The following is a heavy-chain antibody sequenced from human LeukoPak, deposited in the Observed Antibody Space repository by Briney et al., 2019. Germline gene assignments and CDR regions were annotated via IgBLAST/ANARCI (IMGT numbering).Heavy chain of an antibody. J-gene: IGHJ4*02. CDR1: GFTFSDYY. Sequence: GGSLRLSCAASGFTFSDYYMSWIRQAPGKGLEWVSYISSSGSTIYYADSVKGRFTISRDNAKNSLYLQMNSLGVEDTAVYYCATLRLSDHFDYWGLGTLVTVSS. CDR2: ISSSGSTI. V-gene: IGHV3-11*01. D-gene: IGHD2-15*01. CDR3: ATLRLSDHFDY.